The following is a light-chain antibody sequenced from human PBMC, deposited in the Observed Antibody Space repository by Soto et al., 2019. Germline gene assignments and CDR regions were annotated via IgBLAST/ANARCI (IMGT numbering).Light chain of an antibody. CDR1: SSNIGTNS. V-gene: IGLV1-47*01. J-gene: IGLJ3*02. CDR2: RNN. Sequence: QSVLTQPPSASGTPGQRVTISCSGSSSNIGTNSVYWYQQLPGTARKLLVYRNNQRPSGVSDRFSVSKSGTSASLAISGLRSEDEADYYCAAWDGSLSGRVFGGGTQLTVL. CDR3: AAWDGSLSGRV.